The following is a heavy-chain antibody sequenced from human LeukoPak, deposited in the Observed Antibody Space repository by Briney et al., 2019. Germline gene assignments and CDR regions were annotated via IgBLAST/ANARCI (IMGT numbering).Heavy chain of an antibody. V-gene: IGHV3-21*01. CDR1: GFTFSNYW. Sequence: GGSLRLSCAVSGFTFSNYWMTWVRQAPGKGLEWVSSINHTRPDIYYADAVKGRFTISRDNAKSSLYLQMNSLRAEDTARYYCVRVRRNSDRSGYYYFYNYWGRGIQVTVSS. CDR3: VRVRRNSDRSGYYYFYNY. D-gene: IGHD3-22*01. CDR2: INHTRPDI. J-gene: IGHJ4*02.